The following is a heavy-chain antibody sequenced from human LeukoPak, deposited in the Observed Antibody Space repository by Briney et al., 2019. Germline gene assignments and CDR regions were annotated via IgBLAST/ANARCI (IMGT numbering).Heavy chain of an antibody. CDR2: IYHSGST. CDR3: ARHSNSWVFDY. Sequence: SETLSLTCAVSGGSISSGGYSWSWIRQPPGKGLEWIGYIYHSGSTYYNPSLKSRVTISVDRSKNQFSLKLSSVTAADTAVYYCARHSNSWVFDYWGQGTPVTASS. V-gene: IGHV4-30-2*01. J-gene: IGHJ4*02. CDR1: GGSISSGGYS. D-gene: IGHD6-13*01.